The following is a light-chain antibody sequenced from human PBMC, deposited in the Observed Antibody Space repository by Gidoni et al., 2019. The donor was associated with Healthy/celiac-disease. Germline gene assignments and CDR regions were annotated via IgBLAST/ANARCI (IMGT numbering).Light chain of an antibody. CDR2: EVS. CDR1: SSDVGGYNY. V-gene: IGLV2-14*01. CDR3: SSYTSSSGV. Sequence: QSALTQPASVSGSPGQSITISCTGNSSDVGGYNYVSWYQQHPGKAPKLMIYEVSNRPSGVSNRFSGSKSGNTASLTISGLQAEDEADYYCSSYTSSSGVFGGGTKLTVL. J-gene: IGLJ3*02.